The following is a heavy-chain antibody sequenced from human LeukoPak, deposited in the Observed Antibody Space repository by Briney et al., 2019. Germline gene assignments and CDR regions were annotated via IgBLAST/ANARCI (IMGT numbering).Heavy chain of an antibody. CDR1: GYTFNGYY. J-gene: IGHJ4*02. CDR2: INPNSGGT. V-gene: IGHV1-2*06. CDR3: ARDRVDSGCYYG. D-gene: IGHD1-26*01. Sequence: ASVKVSCKASGYTFNGYYMHWVRQAPGQGLEWMGRINPNSGGTNYAQKFQGRVTLTRDTSISTAYIELSRLRSDDTAVYYCARDRVDSGCYYGWGQGTLVTVSS.